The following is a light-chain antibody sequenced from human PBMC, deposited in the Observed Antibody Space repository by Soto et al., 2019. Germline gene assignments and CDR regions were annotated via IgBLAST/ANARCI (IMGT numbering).Light chain of an antibody. CDR1: SGSVSTSYY. CDR3: VLYMGSGIWV. J-gene: IGLJ3*02. Sequence: QTVVTQEPSFSVSPGGTVTVTCGLSSGSVSTSYYPSWYQQTPGQAPRTLIYSTNTRSSGVPDRFSGSILGNKAALTITGAQADDESDYYCVLYMGSGIWVFGGGTKVTVL. V-gene: IGLV8-61*01. CDR2: STN.